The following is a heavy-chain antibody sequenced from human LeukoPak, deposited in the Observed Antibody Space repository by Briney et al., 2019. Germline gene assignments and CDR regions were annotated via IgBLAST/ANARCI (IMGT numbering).Heavy chain of an antibody. D-gene: IGHD6-13*01. CDR2: IIPILGIA. CDR3: ARDQQPGGSIAADFGYYYYYGMDV. V-gene: IGHV1-69*04. Sequence: RASVKVSCKASGGTFSSYAISWVRQAPGQGLEWMGRIIPILGIANYAQKFQGRVTITADKSTSTAYMELSSLRSEDTAMYYCARDQQPGGSIAADFGYYYYYGMDVWGQGTTVTVSS. J-gene: IGHJ6*02. CDR1: GGTFSSYA.